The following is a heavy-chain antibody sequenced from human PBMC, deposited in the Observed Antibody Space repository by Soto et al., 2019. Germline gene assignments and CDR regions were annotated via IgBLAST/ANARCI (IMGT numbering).Heavy chain of an antibody. J-gene: IGHJ5*02. CDR3: ARSGQNYYDSSGYYPEGGWFDP. D-gene: IGHD3-22*01. V-gene: IGHV1-46*01. Sequence: ASVKVSCKASGYTFTSYYMHWVRQAPGQGLEWMGIINPSGGSTSYAQKFQGRVTMTRDTSTSTVYMELSSLRSEDTAVYYCARSGQNYYDSSGYYPEGGWFDPWGQGTLVTVSS. CDR1: GYTFTSYY. CDR2: INPSGGST.